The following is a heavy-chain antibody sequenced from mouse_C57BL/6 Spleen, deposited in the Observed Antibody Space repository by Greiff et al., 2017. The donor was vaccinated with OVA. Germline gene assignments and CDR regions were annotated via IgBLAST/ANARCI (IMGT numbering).Heavy chain of an antibody. J-gene: IGHJ2*01. V-gene: IGHV1-82*01. CDR3: ARDSYYGSSYYFDY. D-gene: IGHD1-1*01. Sequence: VQLQQSGPELVKPGASVKISCKASGYAFSSSWMNWVKQRPGKGLEWIGRIYPGDGDTNYNGKFKGKATLTADKSSSTAYMQLSSLTSEDSAVYFCARDSYYGSSYYFDYWGQGTTLTVSS. CDR1: GYAFSSSW. CDR2: IYPGDGDT.